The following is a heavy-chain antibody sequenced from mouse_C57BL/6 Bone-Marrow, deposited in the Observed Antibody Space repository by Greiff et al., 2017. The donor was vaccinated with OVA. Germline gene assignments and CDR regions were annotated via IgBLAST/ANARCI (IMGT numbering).Heavy chain of an antibody. CDR3: ARDARGDGYWYFDV. D-gene: IGHD1-1*01. Sequence: EVHLVESGGGLVQSGRSLRLSCATSGFTFSDFYMEWVRQAPGKGLEWIAASRNKANDYTTEYSASVKGRFIVSRDTSQSILYLQMNALRAEDTAIYYCARDARGDGYWYFDVWGTGTTVTVSS. CDR2: SRNKANDYTT. J-gene: IGHJ1*03. CDR1: GFTFSDFY. V-gene: IGHV7-1*01.